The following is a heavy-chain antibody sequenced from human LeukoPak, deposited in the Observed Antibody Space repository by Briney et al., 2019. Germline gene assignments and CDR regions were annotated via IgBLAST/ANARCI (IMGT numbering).Heavy chain of an antibody. CDR3: ARHGGYYDSSGYPY. CDR2: IYYSGST. J-gene: IGHJ4*02. CDR1: GYSISSGYC. D-gene: IGHD3-22*01. V-gene: IGHV4-38-2*01. Sequence: SETLSLTCAVSGYSISSGYCWVWIRPPPGKGLEWIGSIYYSGSTYYNPSLKSRVTISVDTSKNQFSLKLSSVTAADTAVYYCARHGGYYDSSGYPYWGQGTLVTVSS.